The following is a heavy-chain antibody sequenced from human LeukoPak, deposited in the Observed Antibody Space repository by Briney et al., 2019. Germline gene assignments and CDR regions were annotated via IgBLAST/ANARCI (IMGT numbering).Heavy chain of an antibody. J-gene: IGHJ4*02. CDR2: IIAIFGTA. D-gene: IGHD5-18*01. CDR1: GGTFIIYA. CDR3: ARDLCRYGYCYFDY. V-gene: IGHV1-69*13. Sequence: SVRASCKASGGTFIIYAISWVRQAPGQGGERMGGIIAIFGTANYAQKFQGRVTITADESTSTAYMELSSLRSEDTAVYYCARDLCRYGYCYFDYWGQGTLVTVSS.